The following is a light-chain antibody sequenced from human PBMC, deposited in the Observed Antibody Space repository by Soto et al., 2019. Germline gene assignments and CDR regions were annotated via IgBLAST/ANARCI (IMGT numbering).Light chain of an antibody. Sequence: EIVLTQSPATLSLSPGERATLSGRVSQSVSTYLAWYQQRPGQAPRILIYDASYRATGIPDRFSGSGSGTDFTLTISRLEPEDFAVYYCQQYGSPLTFGGGTKVDIK. V-gene: IGKV3-20*01. CDR2: DAS. CDR3: QQYGSPLT. CDR1: QSVSTY. J-gene: IGKJ4*01.